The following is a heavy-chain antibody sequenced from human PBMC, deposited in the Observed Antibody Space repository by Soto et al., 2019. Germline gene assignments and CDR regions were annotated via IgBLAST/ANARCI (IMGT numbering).Heavy chain of an antibody. V-gene: IGHV3-30*04. CDR3: ARGDPYYGMDV. CDR2: ISYDGSNK. Sequence: QVQLVESGGGVVQPGRSLRLSCVASGFTSSSYFMHWVRQAPGKGQEWVALISYDGSNKHYADPVKGRFTISRDNSKNTLYLQTNSLRGDDTAVYSCARGDPYYGMDVWGQGTTVTVSS. J-gene: IGHJ6*02. CDR1: GFTSSSYF.